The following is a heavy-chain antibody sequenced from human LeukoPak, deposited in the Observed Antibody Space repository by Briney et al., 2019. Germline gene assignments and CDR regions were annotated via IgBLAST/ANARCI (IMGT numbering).Heavy chain of an antibody. Sequence: ASVKVSCKASGYTFTGYYMHWVRQAPGQGLEWMGWINPNSGGTNYAQKFQGRVTMPRDTSISTAYMELSRLRSDDTAVYYCARVITTGTTGDYWGQGTLVTVSS. CDR2: INPNSGGT. V-gene: IGHV1-2*02. CDR1: GYTFTGYY. CDR3: ARVITTGTTGDY. D-gene: IGHD1-1*01. J-gene: IGHJ4*02.